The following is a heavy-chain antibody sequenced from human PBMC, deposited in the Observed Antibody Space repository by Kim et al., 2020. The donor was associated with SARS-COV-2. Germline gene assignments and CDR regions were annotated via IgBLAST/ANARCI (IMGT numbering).Heavy chain of an antibody. CDR1: GFTFSSYA. CDR2: ISGSGGTT. J-gene: IGHJ4*01. CDR3: AKVTTVIVVVRGVFDY. V-gene: IGHV3-23*01. D-gene: IGHD3-22*01. Sequence: GGSLRLSCAASGFTFSSYAMSWVRQAPGKGLEWVSAISGSGGTTYYASSVKGWSTTSRDYSNNPLYLQMNLLRAEATAVYYCAKVTTVIVVVRGVFDY.